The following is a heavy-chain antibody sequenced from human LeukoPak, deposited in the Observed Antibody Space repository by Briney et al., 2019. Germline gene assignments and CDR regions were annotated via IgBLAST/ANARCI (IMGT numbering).Heavy chain of an antibody. CDR1: GGSISGYF. J-gene: IGHJ6*03. CDR2: IHTIET. D-gene: IGHD3-22*01. CDR3: ARGLRDEERYYKYYYMDV. V-gene: IGHV4-4*09. Sequence: SETLSFTCTISGGSISGYFGTWIRQASGKGLEWIGYIHTIETKYNPSLQSRVSMSIDTSKNQFSLNLRSVTAADTAVYYCARGLRDEERYYKYYYMDVWGKGTTVTVSS.